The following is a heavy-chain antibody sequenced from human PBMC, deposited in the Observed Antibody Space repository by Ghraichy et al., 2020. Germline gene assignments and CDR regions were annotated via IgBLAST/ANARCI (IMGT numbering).Heavy chain of an antibody. Sequence: GGSLRLSCAASGFTFGSYWMHWVRQAPGKGLVWVSRVNVDGSSTSYADSVKGRFTISRDNAKSTLYLQMNSLRAEDTAVYYCARGWFGDINFWGQGTLVTVT. CDR3: ARGWFGDINF. CDR1: GFTFGSYW. CDR2: VNVDGSST. D-gene: IGHD3-10*01. J-gene: IGHJ4*02. V-gene: IGHV3-74*01.